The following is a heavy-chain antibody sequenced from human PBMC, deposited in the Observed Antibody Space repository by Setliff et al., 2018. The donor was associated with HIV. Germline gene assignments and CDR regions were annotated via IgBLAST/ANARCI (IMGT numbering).Heavy chain of an antibody. CDR3: VRGVTRDISGYYRDEYFQH. V-gene: IGHV1-18*01. CDR1: GYTFSTYG. J-gene: IGHJ1*01. D-gene: IGHD3-22*01. Sequence: ASVKVSCKASGYTFSTYGISWVRQAPGHGLEWMGWINTYNGNTNYAQKVKGRVTMTTDTSTSTAYMEMRTLRSDDTAVYFCVRGVTRDISGYYRDEYFQHWGQGTPVTVSS. CDR2: INTYNGNT.